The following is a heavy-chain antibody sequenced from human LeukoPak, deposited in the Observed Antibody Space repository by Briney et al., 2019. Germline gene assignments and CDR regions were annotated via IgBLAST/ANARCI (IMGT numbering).Heavy chain of an antibody. D-gene: IGHD5-12*01. CDR2: ISGTGGTT. V-gene: IGHV3-23*01. CDR3: AKEVGYGGPYFDY. CDR1: GFTFSSNA. Sequence: GGSLRLSCAAPGFTFSSNAMCWVRQAPGKGLEWVSLISGTGGTTYYADSVKGRFSISRDNSKNTLYLQMNNARVDDTAVYYCAKEVGYGGPYFDYWGQGTLVTVSS. J-gene: IGHJ4*02.